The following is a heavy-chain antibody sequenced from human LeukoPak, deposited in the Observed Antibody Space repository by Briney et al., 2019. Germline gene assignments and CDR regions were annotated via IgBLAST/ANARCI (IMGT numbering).Heavy chain of an antibody. J-gene: IGHJ4*02. CDR1: GGSFGNYY. V-gene: IGHV4-59*08. CDR3: ARRRRDGALNY. D-gene: IGHD4-17*01. Sequence: SETLSLTCTVSGGSFGNYYWSWIRQPPGKGLEWIGYIYDSGTTNYNPSLKSRVTISVDTSKNQFSLKLSSVTAADTAVYYCARRRRDGALNYWGQGTLVTVSS. CDR2: IYDSGTT.